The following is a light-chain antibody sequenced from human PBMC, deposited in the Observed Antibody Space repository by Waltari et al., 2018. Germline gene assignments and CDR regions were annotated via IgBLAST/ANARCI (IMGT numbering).Light chain of an antibody. Sequence: QSALTQPRSVPGSPGQSVTIPCTGTSSDVGGYNFVSWYQQYPGKAPKLVIYDVNKRPSGVPDRFSGSKSGNTASLIISGLQTEDEADYYCCSYAGYYTVFGGGTKVAVL. J-gene: IGLJ3*02. CDR3: CSYAGYYTV. CDR2: DVN. CDR1: SSDVGGYNF. V-gene: IGLV2-11*01.